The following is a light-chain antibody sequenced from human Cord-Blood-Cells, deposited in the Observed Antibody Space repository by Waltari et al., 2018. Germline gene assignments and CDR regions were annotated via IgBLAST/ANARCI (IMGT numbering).Light chain of an antibody. CDR2: EGS. J-gene: IGLJ2*01. CDR3: CSYAGSSTYVV. V-gene: IGLV2-23*01. CDR1: SSDVGSYNL. Sequence: QSALTQPASVSGSPGQSITISCTGTSSDVGSYNLVSWYQQHPGNSPKLMIYEGSKRPVGVFNRVSGSKAGNTASLTVSGLQAEDEADYYCCSYAGSSTYVVFGGGTKLTVL.